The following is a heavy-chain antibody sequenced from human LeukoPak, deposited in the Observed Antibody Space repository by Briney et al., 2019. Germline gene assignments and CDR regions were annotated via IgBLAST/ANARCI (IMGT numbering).Heavy chain of an antibody. V-gene: IGHV4-4*02. CDR3: ASRAAADPYFDY. CDR1: GGSISRSNW. Sequence: SETLSLTCAVSGGSISRSNWWSWVRQPPGKGLEWIGEIFHSGSTNYNPSLKGRVTISVDKSKNQFSLKLSSVTAADTAVYYCASRAAADPYFDYWGQGTLVTVSS. CDR2: IFHSGST. D-gene: IGHD6-13*01. J-gene: IGHJ4*02.